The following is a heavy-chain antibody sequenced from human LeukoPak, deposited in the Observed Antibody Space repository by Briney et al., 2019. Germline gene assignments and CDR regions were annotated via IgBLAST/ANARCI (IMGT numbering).Heavy chain of an antibody. CDR1: GFTFRNYW. CDR2: IKQDGSEK. CDR3: ARAPYFYGSGRPFDY. V-gene: IGHV3-7*04. Sequence: GGSLRLSCAASGFTFRNYWMSWVRQAPGKGLEWVANIKQDGSEKYYVDSVKGRFTISRDNAKNSLYLQMNSLRAEDTAAYYCARAPYFYGSGRPFDYWGQGTLVTVSS. J-gene: IGHJ4*02. D-gene: IGHD3-10*01.